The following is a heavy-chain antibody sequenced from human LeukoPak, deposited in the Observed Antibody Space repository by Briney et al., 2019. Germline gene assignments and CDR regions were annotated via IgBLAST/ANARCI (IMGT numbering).Heavy chain of an antibody. CDR2: INHSGST. V-gene: IGHV4-34*01. CDR1: GGSFSGYY. Sequence: SETLSLTCAVYGGSFSGYYWSWIRQPPGKGLEWIGEINHSGSTNYNPSLKSRVTISVDTSKNQFSLKLSSVTAADTAVYYCARGLRCCYYYYYMDVWGKGTTVTVSS. J-gene: IGHJ6*03. D-gene: IGHD4/OR15-4a*01. CDR3: ARGLRCCYYYYYMDV.